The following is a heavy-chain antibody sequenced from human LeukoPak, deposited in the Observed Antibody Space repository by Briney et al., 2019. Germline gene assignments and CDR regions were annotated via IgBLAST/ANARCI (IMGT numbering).Heavy chain of an antibody. V-gene: IGHV1-8*03. D-gene: IGHD3-10*01. J-gene: IGHJ5*02. CDR3: ARAQKRRTGDWFDP. Sequence: GASVKVSCKASGYTFTSYDINWVRQATGQGLEWMGWMNPNSGNTGYAQKFQGRVTITRNTSISTAYMELSSLRSEDTAVYYCARAQKRRTGDWFDPWGQGTLVTVSS. CDR1: GYTFTSYD. CDR2: MNPNSGNT.